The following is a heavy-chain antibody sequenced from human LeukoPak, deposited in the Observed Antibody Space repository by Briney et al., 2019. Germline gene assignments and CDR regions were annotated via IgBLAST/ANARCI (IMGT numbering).Heavy chain of an antibody. D-gene: IGHD6-19*01. CDR2: IDSDGRST. CDR3: ASGKSFNSGWYRVDF. J-gene: IGHJ4*02. V-gene: IGHV3-74*01. CDR1: GFTFSGYW. Sequence: GGSLRLSCAASGFTFSGYWMHWDRQAPGKGLVWVSRIDSDGRSTGYADFVKGRLTISRDNAKNTLYLQVNSLTAEDTAVYYCASGKSFNSGWYRVDFWGQGTLVTVSS.